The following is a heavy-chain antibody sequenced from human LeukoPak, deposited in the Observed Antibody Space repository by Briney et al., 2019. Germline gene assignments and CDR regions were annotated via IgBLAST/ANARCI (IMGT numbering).Heavy chain of an antibody. J-gene: IGHJ4*02. CDR2: ISWNSGTI. D-gene: IGHD4-17*01. Sequence: GRSLRLSCAASGFIFDAYAMHWVRQAPGKGLEWVSGISWNSGTIGYADSVKGRFTISRDNAKNSLFLQMNSLRAEDTAVYYCASAHYGDYEGFANLNFWGQGTLVTVSS. CDR1: GFIFDAYA. CDR3: ASAHYGDYEGFANLNF. V-gene: IGHV3-9*01.